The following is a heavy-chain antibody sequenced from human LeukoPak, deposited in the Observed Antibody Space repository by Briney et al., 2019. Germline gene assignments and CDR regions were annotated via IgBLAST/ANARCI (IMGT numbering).Heavy chain of an antibody. V-gene: IGHV1-2*02. CDR3: ARAPHFDWLLGDFDY. CDR1: GYTFTGHY. CDR2: INPNSGGT. J-gene: IGHJ4*02. Sequence: AASVKVSCKASGYTFTGHYMHWVRQAPGQGLEWMGWINPNSGGTNYAQKFQGRVTMTRDTSISTAYMELSRLRSDDTAVYYCARAPHFDWLLGDFDYWGQGTLVTVSS. D-gene: IGHD3-9*01.